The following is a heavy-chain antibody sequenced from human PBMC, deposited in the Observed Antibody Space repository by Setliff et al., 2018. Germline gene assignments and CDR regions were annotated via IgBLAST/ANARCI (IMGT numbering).Heavy chain of an antibody. V-gene: IGHV4-39*07. Sequence: SETLSLTCTVSGGSISSSSYYWGWIRQPPGKGLEWIGSIYYSGSTYYNPSLKSRVTIPVDTSKNQFSLKLSSVTAADTAVYYCARTLYDYDILTGPGYYFDYWGQGTLVTVS. D-gene: IGHD3-9*01. CDR3: ARTLYDYDILTGPGYYFDY. J-gene: IGHJ4*02. CDR1: GGSISSSSYY. CDR2: IYYSGST.